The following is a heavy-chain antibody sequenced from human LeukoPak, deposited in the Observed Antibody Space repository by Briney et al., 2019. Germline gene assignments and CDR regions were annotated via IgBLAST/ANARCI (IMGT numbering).Heavy chain of an antibody. V-gene: IGHV4-34*01. D-gene: IGHD3-3*01. J-gene: IGHJ4*02. Sequence: PSETLSLTCAVYGGSFSGYYWSWIRQPPGKGLEWVGEINHSGSTNYNPSLKSRVTISVDTSKNQFSLKLSSVTAADTAVYYCARGRYYDFWSGYSPRAHFDYWGQGTLVTVSS. CDR2: INHSGST. CDR3: ARGRYYDFWSGYSPRAHFDY. CDR1: GGSFSGYY.